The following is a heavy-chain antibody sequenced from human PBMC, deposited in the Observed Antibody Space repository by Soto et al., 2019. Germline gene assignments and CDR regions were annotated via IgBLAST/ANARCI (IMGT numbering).Heavy chain of an antibody. CDR3: ARSPGYGSGNDGWFDP. CDR2: INHSGST. CDR1: GGSFSGYY. Sequence: TSETLSLTCAVYGGSFSGYYWSWIRQPPGKGLEWIGEINHSGSTNYNPSLKSRVTISVDTSKNQFSLKLSSVTAADTAVYYCARSPGYGSGNDGWFDPWGQGTLVTVSS. V-gene: IGHV4-34*01. J-gene: IGHJ5*02. D-gene: IGHD3-10*01.